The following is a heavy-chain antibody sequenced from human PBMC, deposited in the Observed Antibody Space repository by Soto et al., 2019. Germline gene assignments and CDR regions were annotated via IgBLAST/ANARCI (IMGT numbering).Heavy chain of an antibody. CDR1: GYTFTSYG. D-gene: IGHD3-10*01. V-gene: IGHV1-18*01. J-gene: IGHJ4*02. CDR2: ISAYNGNT. Sequence: ASVKVSCKASGYTFTSYGISWVRQAPGQGLEWMGWISAYNGNTNYAQKLQGRVTMTTDTSTSTAYMELRSLRSDDTAVYYCARDQGVRGVTPVDYWGQGTLVTVSS. CDR3: ARDQGVRGVTPVDY.